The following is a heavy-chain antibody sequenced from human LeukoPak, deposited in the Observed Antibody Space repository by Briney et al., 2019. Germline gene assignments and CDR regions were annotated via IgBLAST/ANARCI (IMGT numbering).Heavy chain of an antibody. CDR1: GYSFTSYW. Sequence: GESLKISCKGSGYSFTSYWISWVRQMPGKGLEWMGRIDPSDSYTNYSPSFQGHVTISADKSISTAYPQWSSLKASDTAMYYCAAVVVVTGPFDYWGQGTLVTVSS. V-gene: IGHV5-10-1*01. CDR2: IDPSDSYT. J-gene: IGHJ4*02. D-gene: IGHD2-21*02. CDR3: AAVVVVTGPFDY.